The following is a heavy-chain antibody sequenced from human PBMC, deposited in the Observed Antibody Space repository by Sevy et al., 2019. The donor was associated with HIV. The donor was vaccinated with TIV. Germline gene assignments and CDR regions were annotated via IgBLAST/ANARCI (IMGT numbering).Heavy chain of an antibody. Sequence: GGSLRLSCAASGFTFDDYALSWVRQAPGMGLEWVSSIRGTGETYYTDSVKGRFTVSRDNSKTTMFLQMIGPRAEDTAVYYCAKDGSRIWNRHNWFDSWGQGTLVTVSS. J-gene: IGHJ5*01. CDR3: AKDGSRIWNRHNWFDS. V-gene: IGHV3-23*01. CDR1: GFTFDDYA. CDR2: IRGTGET. D-gene: IGHD3-3*01.